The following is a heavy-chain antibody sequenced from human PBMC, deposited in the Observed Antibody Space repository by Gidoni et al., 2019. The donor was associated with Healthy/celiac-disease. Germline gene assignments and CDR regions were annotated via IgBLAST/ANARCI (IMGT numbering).Heavy chain of an antibody. CDR2: ISGSGGST. V-gene: IGHV3-23*01. CDR3: ANDGSSWYERFDY. Sequence: EVQLLESGGGLVQPGGSLRLSCAASGFTFSSYAMSWVRQAPGKGLEWVSAISGSGGSTYYADSVKGRFTISRDNSKNTLYLQMNSLRAEDTAVYYCANDGSSWYERFDYWGQGTLVTVSS. CDR1: GFTFSSYA. J-gene: IGHJ4*02. D-gene: IGHD6-13*01.